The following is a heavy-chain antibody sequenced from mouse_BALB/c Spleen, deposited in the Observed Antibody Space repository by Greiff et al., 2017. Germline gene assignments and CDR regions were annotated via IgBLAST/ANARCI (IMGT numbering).Heavy chain of an antibody. CDR1: GFTFSDYY. CDR3: ARRGGSSYDYYAMDY. J-gene: IGHJ4*01. V-gene: IGHV5-4*02. CDR2: ISDGGSYT. Sequence: EVKLVESGGGLVKPGGSLKLSCAASGFTFSDYYMYWVRQTPEKRLEWVATISDGGSYTYYPDSVKGRFTISRDNAKNNLYLQMSSLKSEDTAMYYCARRGGSSYDYYAMDYWGQGTSVTVSS. D-gene: IGHD1-1*01.